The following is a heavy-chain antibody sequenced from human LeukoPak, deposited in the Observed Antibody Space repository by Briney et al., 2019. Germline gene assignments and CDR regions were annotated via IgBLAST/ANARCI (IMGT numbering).Heavy chain of an antibody. CDR2: ISSSSSYI. CDR3: ARATRGVGSNFDY. J-gene: IGHJ4*02. V-gene: IGHV3-21*01. Sequence: GGSLRLSCAASGFTFSSYTMNWVRQAPGKGLEWVSSISSSSSYIYSADSLKGRFTISRDNAKNSLFLQMNSLRAEDTAVYYCARATRGVGSNFDYWGQGTLVTVSS. D-gene: IGHD1-26*01. CDR1: GFTFSSYT.